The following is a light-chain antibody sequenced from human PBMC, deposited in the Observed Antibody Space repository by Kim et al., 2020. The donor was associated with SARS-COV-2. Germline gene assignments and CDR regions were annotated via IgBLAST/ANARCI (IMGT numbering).Light chain of an antibody. Sequence: PGKTVTISCTGSSGSIASNYVQWYQQRPGSAPTTVIYEDNQRPSGVPDRFSGSIDSSSNSASLTISGLKTEDEADYYCQSYDSRVFGGGTQLTVL. J-gene: IGLJ3*02. CDR3: QSYDSRV. CDR2: EDN. V-gene: IGLV6-57*02. CDR1: SGSIASNY.